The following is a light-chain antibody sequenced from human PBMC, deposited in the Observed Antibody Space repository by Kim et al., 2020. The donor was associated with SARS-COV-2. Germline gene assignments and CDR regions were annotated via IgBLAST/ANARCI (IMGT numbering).Light chain of an antibody. CDR2: SNK. V-gene: IGLV1-40*01. CDR1: NSNIGAGYG. J-gene: IGLJ3*02. Sequence: QSVLTQPPSVSGAPGQRITISCTGSNSNIGAGYGVQWYQQLPGTAPKLLIYSNKNRPSGVPDRFSGSKSGTSASLAITGLRAEDEGDYYCQSYDNSLSGLGVFGGGTQLTVL. CDR3: QSYDNSLSGLGV.